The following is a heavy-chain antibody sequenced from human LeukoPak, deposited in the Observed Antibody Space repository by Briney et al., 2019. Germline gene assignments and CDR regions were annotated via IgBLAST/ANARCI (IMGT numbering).Heavy chain of an antibody. J-gene: IGHJ6*03. CDR3: ARGNRIQPYTYYYYYYMDV. Sequence: SETLSLTCAVYGGSFSDYYWSWIRQPPGKGLEWIGEINHSGNTNYNPSLKSRVTILVAPSKNQFSLQLSSVTAADTAVYFCARGNRIQPYTYYYYYYMDVWGRGTTVTVSS. D-gene: IGHD5-18*01. CDR2: INHSGNT. CDR1: GGSFSDYY. V-gene: IGHV4-34*01.